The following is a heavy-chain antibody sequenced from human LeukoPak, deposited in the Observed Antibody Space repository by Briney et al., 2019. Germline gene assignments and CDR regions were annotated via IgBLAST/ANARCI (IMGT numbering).Heavy chain of an antibody. CDR1: GGSISSYY. D-gene: IGHD2-2*01. V-gene: IGHV4-4*07. J-gene: IGHJ4*02. CDR2: IYTSGST. Sequence: PSETLSLTCTVSGGSISSYYWSWIRQPAGKGLEWIGRIYTSGSTNYNPSLKSRVTMLVDTSKNQFSLKLSSVTAADTAVYYCARDYCSSTSCYRTGYFDYWGQGTLVTVSS. CDR3: ARDYCSSTSCYRTGYFDY.